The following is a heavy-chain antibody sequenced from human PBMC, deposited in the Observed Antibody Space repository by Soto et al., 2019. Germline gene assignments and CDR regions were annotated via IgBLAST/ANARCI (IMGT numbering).Heavy chain of an antibody. J-gene: IGHJ4*02. CDR2: IIPIFGTA. V-gene: IGHV1-69*13. D-gene: IGHD5-12*01. CDR3: ASRSRWLQSEDYFDY. Sequence: SVKVSCKASGVTFSSYAISWVRQAPGQGLEWMGGIIPIFGTANYAQKFQGRVTITADESTSTAYMELSSLRSEDTAVYYCASRSRWLQSEDYFDYWGQGTLVTVSS. CDR1: GVTFSSYA.